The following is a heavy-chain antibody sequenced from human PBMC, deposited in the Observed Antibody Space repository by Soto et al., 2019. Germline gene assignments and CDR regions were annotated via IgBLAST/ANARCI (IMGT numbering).Heavy chain of an antibody. CDR2: IIPILDTT. V-gene: IGHV1-69*01. Sequence: QVQLVQSGAEVKKPGSSVKVSCKASGGTFSSYTFNWVRQAPGQGLEWVGGIIPILDTTNDEERFQCRVTITASESTSTAYMELRGLRFEATAVYYCASVIRAWFHTAYKPDYWGQGTRVTVSS. CDR3: ASVIRAWFHTAYKPDY. D-gene: IGHD1-1*01. J-gene: IGHJ4*02. CDR1: GGTFSSYT.